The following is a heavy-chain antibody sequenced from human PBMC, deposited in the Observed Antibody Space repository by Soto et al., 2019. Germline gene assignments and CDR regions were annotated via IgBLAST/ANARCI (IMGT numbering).Heavy chain of an antibody. CDR1: GGSISPYH. V-gene: IGHV4-59*01. Sequence: QVQLQESGPGLVKTSETLSLTCTVSGGSISPYHWSWIRQPPGKGLEWIGYVYYNGNTGYNPSLKSRVSISVDTSKNQFSLKVNSVTAADTAVYYCARGATVVTYDYWGQGTQVTVSS. J-gene: IGHJ4*02. CDR2: VYYNGNT. D-gene: IGHD4-17*01. CDR3: ARGATVVTYDY.